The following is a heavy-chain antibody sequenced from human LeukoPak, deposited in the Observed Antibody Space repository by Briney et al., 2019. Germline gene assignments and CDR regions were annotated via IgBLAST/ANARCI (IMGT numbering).Heavy chain of an antibody. CDR2: INSDGGDT. D-gene: IGHD2/OR15-2a*01. J-gene: IGHJ4*02. V-gene: IGHV3-74*01. CDR3: ARDFFWAIDY. CDR1: GFTFSSYW. Sequence: PGGSLRLSCAGSGFTFSSYWMHWVRQAPGKGLVGVSRINSDGGDTTYADSVKGRFTISRDNAKDTLYLQMNSLRAEDTAVYFCARDFFWAIDYWGQGTQVTVSS.